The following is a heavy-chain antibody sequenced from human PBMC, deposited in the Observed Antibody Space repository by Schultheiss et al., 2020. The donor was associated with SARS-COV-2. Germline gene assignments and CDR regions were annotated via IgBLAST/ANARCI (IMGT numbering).Heavy chain of an antibody. CDR1: GGSISSYY. CDR3: ARLGVVVAATRPHAFDI. Sequence: SETLSLTCTVSGGSISSYYWSWIRQPPGKGLEWIGSIYYSGSTYYNPSLKSRVTISVDTSKNQFSLKLSSVTAADTAVYYCARLGVVVAATRPHAFDIWGQGTMGTGSS. D-gene: IGHD2-15*01. V-gene: IGHV4-39*01. J-gene: IGHJ3*02. CDR2: IYYSGST.